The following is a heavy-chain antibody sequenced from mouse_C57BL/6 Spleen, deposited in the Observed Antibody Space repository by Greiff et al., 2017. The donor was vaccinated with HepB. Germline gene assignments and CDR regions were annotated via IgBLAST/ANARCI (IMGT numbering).Heavy chain of an antibody. D-gene: IGHD1-1*01. Sequence: QVQLQQPGAELVKPGASVKLSCKASGYTFTSYWMHWVKQRPGQGLEWIGMIHPNSGSTNYNEKFKSKATLTVDKSSSTAYMQLSSLTSEDSAVYYCARSYYGSSYEYFDVWGTGTTVTVSS. CDR3: ARSYYGSSYEYFDV. CDR2: IHPNSGST. J-gene: IGHJ1*03. CDR1: GYTFTSYW. V-gene: IGHV1-64*01.